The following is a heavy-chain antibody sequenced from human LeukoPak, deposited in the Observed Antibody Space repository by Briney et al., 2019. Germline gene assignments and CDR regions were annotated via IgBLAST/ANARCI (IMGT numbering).Heavy chain of an antibody. CDR2: IRYDGSNK. Sequence: GGSLRLSCAASGFTFSSYGMHWVRQAPGKGLEWVAFIRYDGSNKYYADSVKGRFTISRDNSKNTLYLQMNSLRAEDTAVYYCAEGPYYDFWSGYYSPYMDVWGKGTTVTVSS. D-gene: IGHD3-3*01. V-gene: IGHV3-30*02. J-gene: IGHJ6*03. CDR3: AEGPYYDFWSGYYSPYMDV. CDR1: GFTFSSYG.